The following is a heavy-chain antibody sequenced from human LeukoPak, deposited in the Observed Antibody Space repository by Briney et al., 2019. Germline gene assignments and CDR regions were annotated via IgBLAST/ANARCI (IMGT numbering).Heavy chain of an antibody. V-gene: IGHV3-11*06. CDR3: ARESDSSGYYDY. CDR2: SSSSSTYT. D-gene: IGHD3-22*01. J-gene: IGHJ4*02. CDR1: GFRCSNFY. Sequence: GGSLRLSCAASGFRCSNFYMRWIRQAPGKGLVWVSYSSSSSTYTNYADSVRGRFTISRDNAKNSLYLQMNSLRVEDTAVYYCARESDSSGYYDYWGQGTLVTVSS.